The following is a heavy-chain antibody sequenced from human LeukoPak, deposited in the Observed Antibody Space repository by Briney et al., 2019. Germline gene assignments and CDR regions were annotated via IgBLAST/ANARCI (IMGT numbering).Heavy chain of an antibody. V-gene: IGHV3-7*03. D-gene: IGHD3-10*01. Sequence: GGSLRLSCAASGFTFSSYWMSWVRQAPGKGLEWVANIKQDGSEKYYVDSVKGRFTISRDNAKNSLYLQMNSLRAEDAALYYCAKDRRPTMVRGNIDYWGQGTLVTVSS. CDR2: IKQDGSEK. J-gene: IGHJ4*02. CDR1: GFTFSSYW. CDR3: AKDRRPTMVRGNIDY.